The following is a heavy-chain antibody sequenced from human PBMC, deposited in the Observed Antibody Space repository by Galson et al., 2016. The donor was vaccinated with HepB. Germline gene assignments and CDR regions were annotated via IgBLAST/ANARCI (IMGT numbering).Heavy chain of an antibody. CDR2: IHPSGAT. D-gene: IGHD1-26*01. CDR3: ARGHDANKSGTL. V-gene: IGHV4-34*01. Sequence: SETLSLTCGVSGGSFSGYYWSWTRLPPGKGLEWLGEIHPSGATYYNPSLQSRVTISADTSKSQFSLSLSAVAAADSAIYYCARGHDANKSGTLWGQGILVTVSP. CDR1: GGSFSGYY. J-gene: IGHJ4*02.